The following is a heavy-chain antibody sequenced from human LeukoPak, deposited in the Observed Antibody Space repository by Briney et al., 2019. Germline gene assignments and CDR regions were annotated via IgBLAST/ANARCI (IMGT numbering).Heavy chain of an antibody. Sequence: GGSLRLSCAASGFTFSRYWMHWVRQAPGQGLVWVSRINSDGSSTSYADSVKGRFTISRDNAKNTLYLQMNSLRAEDTAVYYCARDGVGAPGAFDIWGQGTMVTVSS. CDR2: INSDGSST. J-gene: IGHJ3*02. CDR3: ARDGVGAPGAFDI. CDR1: GFTFSRYW. V-gene: IGHV3-74*01. D-gene: IGHD1-26*01.